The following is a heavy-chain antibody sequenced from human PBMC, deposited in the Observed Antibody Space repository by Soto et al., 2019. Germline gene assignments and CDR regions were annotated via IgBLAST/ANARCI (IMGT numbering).Heavy chain of an antibody. J-gene: IGHJ4*02. V-gene: IGHV5-51*01. CDR2: IYPDDSET. CDR1: GYTFTTYW. D-gene: IGHD3-16*01. CDR3: ARVVSSQFFDY. Sequence: GEALKISCKGSGYTFTTYWIAWVLQMPWKGLEWMGIIYPDDSETRYSPSFRGQFTMSVDRSITAAYLQWTSLKASDTAMYYYARVVSSQFFDYWGPGTPVTVCS.